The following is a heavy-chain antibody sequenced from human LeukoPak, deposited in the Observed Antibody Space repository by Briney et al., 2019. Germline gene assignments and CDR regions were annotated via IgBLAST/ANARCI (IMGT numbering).Heavy chain of an antibody. Sequence: GGSLRLSCAASGFTFSDYYMSWIRQAPGKGLEWVSYISSSSIYTNYADSVKGRFTISRDNAKNSLYLQVTSLRDEDTAVYYCARMRSSSTPYSDYWGQGTLVTVSS. J-gene: IGHJ4*02. CDR3: ARMRSSSTPYSDY. V-gene: IGHV3-11*06. CDR1: GFTFSDYY. CDR2: ISSSSIYT.